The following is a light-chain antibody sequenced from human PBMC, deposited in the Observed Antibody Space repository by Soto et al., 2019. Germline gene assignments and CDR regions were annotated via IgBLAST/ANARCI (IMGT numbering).Light chain of an antibody. CDR3: QSYDSTLSGSGV. J-gene: IGLJ3*02. CDR1: SSNIGAGFD. Sequence: QSVLTQPPSVSGAPGQRVTISCTGSSSNIGAGFDVHWYHQIAGTAPKLLIYGNSNRPSGVPDRFSGSKSGTSASLAITGLQAEDEADYYCQSYDSTLSGSGVFGGGTKLTVL. V-gene: IGLV1-40*01. CDR2: GNS.